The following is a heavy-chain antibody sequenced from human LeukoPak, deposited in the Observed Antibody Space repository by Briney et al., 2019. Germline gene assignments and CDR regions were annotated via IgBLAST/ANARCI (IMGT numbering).Heavy chain of an antibody. D-gene: IGHD5/OR15-5a*01. J-gene: IGHJ4*02. CDR2: ISYDGSNK. Sequence: GGSLRLSCAASGFTFSSYGMHWVRQAPGKGLEWVAVISYDGSNKYYADSVKGRFTISRDNSKNTLYLQMNSLRAEDTAVYYCGCLPGNDYWGPGSRVTVSS. CDR1: GFTFSSYG. CDR3: GCLPGNDY. V-gene: IGHV3-30*03.